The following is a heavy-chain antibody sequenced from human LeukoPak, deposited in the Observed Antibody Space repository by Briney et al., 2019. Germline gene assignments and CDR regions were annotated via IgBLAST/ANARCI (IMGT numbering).Heavy chain of an antibody. CDR3: ARSNWGSEYYFDY. CDR2: IYYSGST. D-gene: IGHD7-27*01. J-gene: IGHJ4*02. CDR1: GGSISSYY. Sequence: SETLSLTCTVSGGSISSYYWSWIRHPPGKGLEWIGYIYYSGSTNYNPSLKSRVTISVDTSKNQFSLKLSSVTAADTAVYYCARSNWGSEYYFDYWGQGTLVTVSS. V-gene: IGHV4-59*01.